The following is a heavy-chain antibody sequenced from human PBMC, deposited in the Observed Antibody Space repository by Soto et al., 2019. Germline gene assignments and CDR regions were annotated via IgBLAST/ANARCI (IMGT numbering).Heavy chain of an antibody. CDR2: ISGSGAGT. Sequence: DVQLLESGGGLVQPGGSLRLSCAASGFAFSTYAMSWVRQAPGKGLEWVSTISGSGAGTYHTDSVQGRFTISRDNSKNTLYLQMNRLRAEDTAPYYCAKYMWFGEFGEDWGQGTLVTVSS. CDR1: GFAFSTYA. J-gene: IGHJ4*02. D-gene: IGHD3-10*01. CDR3: AKYMWFGEFGED. V-gene: IGHV3-23*01.